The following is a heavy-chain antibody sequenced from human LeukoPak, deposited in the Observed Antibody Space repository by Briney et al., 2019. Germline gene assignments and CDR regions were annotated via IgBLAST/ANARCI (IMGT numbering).Heavy chain of an antibody. V-gene: IGHV4-4*02. Sequence: SETLSLTCAVSGGSISSSNWWSWVCQPPGKGLEWIGEIYHSGSTNYNPSLKSRVTISVDKSKNQFSLKLSSVTAADTAVYYCASRGYSSSWAFDYWGQGTVVTVSS. CDR3: ASRGYSSSWAFDY. CDR1: GGSISSSNW. D-gene: IGHD6-13*01. J-gene: IGHJ4*02. CDR2: IYHSGST.